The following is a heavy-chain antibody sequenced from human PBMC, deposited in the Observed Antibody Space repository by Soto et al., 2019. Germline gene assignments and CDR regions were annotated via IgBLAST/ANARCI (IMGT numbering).Heavy chain of an antibody. CDR2: VNPSGGST. D-gene: IGHD6-13*01. Sequence: ASVKVSCKASGYTFTSYYMHWVRQAPGQGLEWMGIVNPSGGSTSYAQKFQGRVTMTRDTSTSTVYMELSSLRSEDTAVYYCARDWYSSSWSPTGYYYGMGVWGQGTTVTVSS. CDR3: ARDWYSSSWSPTGYYYGMGV. J-gene: IGHJ6*02. CDR1: GYTFTSYY. V-gene: IGHV1-46*01.